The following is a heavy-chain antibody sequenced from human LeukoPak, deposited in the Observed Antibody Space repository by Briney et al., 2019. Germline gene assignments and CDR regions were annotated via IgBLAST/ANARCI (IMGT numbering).Heavy chain of an antibody. CDR1: GFTFSTYW. CDR3: ARDKVVGATYFDY. CDR2: IQQDGSEI. V-gene: IGHV3-7*01. Sequence: PGGSLRLSCAASGFTFSTYWMSWVRQAPGKGLEWVANIQQDGSEIYYVDSVKGRSTISRDNAKNSLYLQMNSLRAEDTAVYYCARDKVVGATYFDYWGQGTLVTVSS. D-gene: IGHD1-26*01. J-gene: IGHJ4*02.